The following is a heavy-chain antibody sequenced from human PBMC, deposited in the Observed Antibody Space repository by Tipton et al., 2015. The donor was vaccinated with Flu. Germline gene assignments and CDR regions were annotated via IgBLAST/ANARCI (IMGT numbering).Heavy chain of an antibody. CDR3: ARDRITMIVVVEDAFDI. Sequence: QVQLVQSGPEVKKPGASVKVSCKASGYTFTSYGISWVRPAPGQGLEWMGWLSAYNGNTNYAQKLQGRVTMTTDTSTSTAYMELRSLRSDDTAVYYCARDRITMIVVVEDAFDIWGQGTMVTVSS. J-gene: IGHJ3*02. D-gene: IGHD3-22*01. CDR1: GYTFTSYG. CDR2: LSAYNGNT. V-gene: IGHV1-18*01.